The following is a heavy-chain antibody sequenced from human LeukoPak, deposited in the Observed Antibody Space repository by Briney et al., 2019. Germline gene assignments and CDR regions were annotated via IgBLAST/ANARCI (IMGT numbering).Heavy chain of an antibody. J-gene: IGHJ4*02. V-gene: IGHV4-4*07. Sequence: SETLSLTCTVSGGSISSYYWSWIRQPAGKGLEWIGRIYTIGSTNYNPSLKSRVTMSVDASKNQFSLKLSSVTAADTAVYYCARSDQARYSSGWYYFDYWGQGTLVTVFS. D-gene: IGHD6-19*01. CDR3: ARSDQARYSSGWYYFDY. CDR2: IYTIGST. CDR1: GGSISSYY.